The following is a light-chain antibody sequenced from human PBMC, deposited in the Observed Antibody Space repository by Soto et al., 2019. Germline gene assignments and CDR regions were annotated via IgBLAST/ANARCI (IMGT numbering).Light chain of an antibody. CDR1: SSDVGSYNL. CDR3: CSYAGSSTYV. Sequence: QSGRTQRASISGSPGQAVTIYCTGTSSDVGSYNLVSWYQQHPGKAPKLMIYEVSKRPSGVSNRFSGSKSGNTASLTISGLQAEDEADYYCCSYAGSSTYVFGPGTEVTVL. V-gene: IGLV2-23*02. CDR2: EVS. J-gene: IGLJ1*01.